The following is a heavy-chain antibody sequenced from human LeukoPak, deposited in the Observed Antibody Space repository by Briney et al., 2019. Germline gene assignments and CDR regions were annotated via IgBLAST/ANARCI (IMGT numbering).Heavy chain of an antibody. J-gene: IGHJ5*02. D-gene: IGHD2-21*01. Sequence: PSQTLSLTCTVSGGSISSGGYYWSWIRQHPGKGLEWIGYIYCSGSTYYNPSLKSRVTISVDTSKNQFSLKLSSVTAADTAVYYCARLRLADLYRFDPWGQGTLVTVSS. CDR2: IYCSGST. CDR1: GGSISSGGYY. CDR3: ARLRLADLYRFDP. V-gene: IGHV4-31*03.